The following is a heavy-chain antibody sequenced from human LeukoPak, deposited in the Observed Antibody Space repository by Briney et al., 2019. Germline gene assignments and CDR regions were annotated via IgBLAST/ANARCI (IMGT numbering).Heavy chain of an antibody. CDR3: AREGSGRRTEFFDY. Sequence: GGSLRLSCAASGFTFSSYSMNWVRQAPGKGLEWVSSISSSSGYIYYADSVKGRFTISRDNAKNSLYLQMNSLRAEDTAVYYCAREGSGRRTEFFDYWGQGTLVTVSS. CDR1: GFTFSSYS. J-gene: IGHJ4*02. D-gene: IGHD6-19*01. V-gene: IGHV3-21*01. CDR2: ISSSSGYI.